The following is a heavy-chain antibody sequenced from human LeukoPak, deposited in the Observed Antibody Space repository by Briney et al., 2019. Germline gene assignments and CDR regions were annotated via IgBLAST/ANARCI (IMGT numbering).Heavy chain of an antibody. D-gene: IGHD2-15*01. J-gene: IGHJ4*02. CDR1: GGSISSYF. CDR2: IYASGNT. Sequence: SETLSLTCIVSGGSISSYFWNWIRQPAGKGLEWIGRIYASGNTNYNPSLKSRLSMSIDTSKNQFSLRLSSVTAADTAVYYCAREDPLVAARGLDYWGQGTLVTVSS. V-gene: IGHV4-4*07. CDR3: AREDPLVAARGLDY.